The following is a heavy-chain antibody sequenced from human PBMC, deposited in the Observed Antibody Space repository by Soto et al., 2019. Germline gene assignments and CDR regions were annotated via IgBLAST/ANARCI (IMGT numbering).Heavy chain of an antibody. Sequence: EVQLVESGGGLVQPGGSLRLSCAASGFTVSSNYMSWVRQAPGKGLEWVSVIYSGGSTNYADSVKGRFTISRDNSKNTLYLQMNSPRAEDAAVYDCAREGVVAASDWGQGTLVTVSS. CDR3: AREGVVAASD. D-gene: IGHD2-15*01. J-gene: IGHJ4*02. V-gene: IGHV3-66*01. CDR2: IYSGGST. CDR1: GFTVSSNY.